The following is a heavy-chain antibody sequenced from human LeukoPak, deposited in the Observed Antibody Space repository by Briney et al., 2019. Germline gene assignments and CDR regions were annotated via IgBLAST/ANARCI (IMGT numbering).Heavy chain of an antibody. J-gene: IGHJ6*02. CDR2: VYSGGST. D-gene: IGHD1-1*01. Sequence: GGSLRLSCAASGFTVSSNYMSWVPQAPGRGLEWVSVVYSGGSTYYADSVKGRFTISRDNPKNTLYLQMNSLRAEDTAVYYCARGVTTGTTPYYYAMDVWGQGTTVTVSS. V-gene: IGHV3-53*01. CDR3: ARGVTTGTTPYYYAMDV. CDR1: GFTVSSNY.